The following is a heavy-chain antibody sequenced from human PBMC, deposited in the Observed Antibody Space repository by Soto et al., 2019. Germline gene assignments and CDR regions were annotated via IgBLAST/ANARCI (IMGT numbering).Heavy chain of an antibody. D-gene: IGHD2-2*01. CDR2: ISSSSSTI. Sequence: GGSLRLSCAASGFTFSSYSMNWVRQAPGKGLEWVSYISSSSSTIYYADSVKGRFTISRDNAKNSLYLQMNSLRAEDTAVYYCATDIVVVPTPHSAFDIWGQGTMVTVSS. CDR1: GFTFSSYS. J-gene: IGHJ3*02. V-gene: IGHV3-48*01. CDR3: ATDIVVVPTPHSAFDI.